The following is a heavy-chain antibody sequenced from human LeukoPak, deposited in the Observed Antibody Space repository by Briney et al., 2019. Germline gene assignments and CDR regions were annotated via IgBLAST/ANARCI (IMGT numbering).Heavy chain of an antibody. Sequence: PGGSLRLSCAASGFTFSSYAMSWVRQAPGKGLEWVSAISGSGGSTYYADSVKGRFTISRDNSKNTLYLQMNSLRAEDTAVYYCARWDYGDQFFDYWGQGTLVTVSS. CDR2: ISGSGGST. J-gene: IGHJ4*02. CDR3: ARWDYGDQFFDY. CDR1: GFTFSSYA. D-gene: IGHD4-17*01. V-gene: IGHV3-23*01.